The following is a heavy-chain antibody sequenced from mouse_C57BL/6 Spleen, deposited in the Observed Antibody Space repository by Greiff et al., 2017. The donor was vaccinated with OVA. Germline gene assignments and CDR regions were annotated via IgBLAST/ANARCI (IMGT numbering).Heavy chain of an antibody. V-gene: IGHV1-55*01. J-gene: IGHJ4*01. D-gene: IGHD2-4*01. Sequence: VQLQQPGAELVKPGASVKMSCKASGYTFTSYWITWVKQRPGQGLEWIGDIYPGSGSTNYNEKFKSKATLTVDTSSSTAYMQISSLTSEDSAVYYCARSGGYYDYGGGIYYAMDYWGQGTSVTVSS. CDR1: GYTFTSYW. CDR2: IYPGSGST. CDR3: ARSGGYYDYGGGIYYAMDY.